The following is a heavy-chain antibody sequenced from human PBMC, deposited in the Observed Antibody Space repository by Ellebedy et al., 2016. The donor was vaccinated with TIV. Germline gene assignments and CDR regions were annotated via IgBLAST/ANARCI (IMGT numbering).Heavy chain of an antibody. CDR2: INAGNGNT. J-gene: IGHJ6*03. V-gene: IGHV1-3*01. Sequence: ASVKVSCXASGYTFTSYGIQWVRQAPGQRLEWMGWINAGNGNTKYSQNYQGRVTITRDTSASTAYMELSSLRSEDTSIYYCARGICSNSGSCYNYKMDVWGQGTTVTVSS. CDR1: GYTFTSYG. CDR3: ARGICSNSGSCYNYKMDV. D-gene: IGHD2-15*01.